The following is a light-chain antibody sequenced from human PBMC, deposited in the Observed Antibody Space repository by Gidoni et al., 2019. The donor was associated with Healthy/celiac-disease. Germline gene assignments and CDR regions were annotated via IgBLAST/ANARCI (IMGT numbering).Light chain of an antibody. Sequence: QSVLTQPPSASGTTGQRVTIPCSGSSSNIGSNYVFWYQQLPGTAPKLLLYKNNPRPSGVPDRFSGSNSGTSSSLAISGLRSEDEADYYCAAWDDSLSGWVFGGGTKLTVL. V-gene: IGLV1-47*01. J-gene: IGLJ3*02. CDR3: AAWDDSLSGWV. CDR1: SSNIGSNY. CDR2: KNN.